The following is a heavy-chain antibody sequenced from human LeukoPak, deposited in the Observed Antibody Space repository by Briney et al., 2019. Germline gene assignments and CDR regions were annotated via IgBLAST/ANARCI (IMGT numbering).Heavy chain of an antibody. CDR2: ISSSSSYI. Sequence: PGGSLRLSCAASGFTFSSYSMNWVRQAPGRGLEWVSSISSSSSYIYYADSVKGRFTISRDNAKNSLYLQMNSLRAEDTAVYYCARGPPIAARGAFDIWGQGTMVTVSS. D-gene: IGHD6-13*01. J-gene: IGHJ3*02. CDR3: ARGPPIAARGAFDI. CDR1: GFTFSSYS. V-gene: IGHV3-21*01.